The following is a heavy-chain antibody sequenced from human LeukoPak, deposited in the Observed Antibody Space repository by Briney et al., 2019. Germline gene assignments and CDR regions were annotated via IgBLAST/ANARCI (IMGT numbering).Heavy chain of an antibody. CDR2: IYSGGTT. CDR1: GFSFGDYG. CDR3: ARDGVAGRYGFDI. Sequence: AGGSLRLSCTASGFSFGDYGMSWVRQAPGKGLEWVSVIYSGGTTYYADSVKGRFTISRDNSKNTLYLQMNSLRAEDTAVYYCARDGVAGRYGFDIWGQGTMVTVSS. J-gene: IGHJ3*02. V-gene: IGHV3-53*01. D-gene: IGHD6-19*01.